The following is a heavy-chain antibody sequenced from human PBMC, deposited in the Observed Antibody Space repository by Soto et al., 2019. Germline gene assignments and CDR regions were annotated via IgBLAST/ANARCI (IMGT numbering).Heavy chain of an antibody. D-gene: IGHD6-19*01. V-gene: IGHV3-33*01. Sequence: PGGSLRLSCAASGFTFSSYGMHWVRQAPGKGLEWVAVIWYDGSNKYYADSVKGRFTISRDNSKNTLYLQMNSLRAEDTAVYYCARSLYSSDLDYWGQGTLVTVSS. CDR2: IWYDGSNK. J-gene: IGHJ4*02. CDR3: ARSLYSSDLDY. CDR1: GFTFSSYG.